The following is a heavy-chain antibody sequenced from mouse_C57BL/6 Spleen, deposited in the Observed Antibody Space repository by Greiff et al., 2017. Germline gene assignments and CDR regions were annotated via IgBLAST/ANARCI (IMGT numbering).Heavy chain of an antibody. V-gene: IGHV1-59*01. Sequence: QVQLQQPGAELVRPGTSVKLSCKASGYTFTSYWMHWVKQRPGQGLEWIGVIDPSDSYTNYNQKFKGKATLTVDTSSSTAYMQLSSLTSEDSAVYYGAREGTTVVARGYFDVWGTGTTVTVSS. CDR2: IDPSDSYT. D-gene: IGHD1-1*01. J-gene: IGHJ1*03. CDR1: GYTFTSYW. CDR3: AREGTTVVARGYFDV.